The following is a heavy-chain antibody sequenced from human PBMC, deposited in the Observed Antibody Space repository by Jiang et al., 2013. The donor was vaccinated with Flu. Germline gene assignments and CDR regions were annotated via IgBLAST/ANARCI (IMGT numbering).Heavy chain of an antibody. CDR2: ISYDGSNK. CDR3: ARARDIVVAFYYGMDV. J-gene: IGHJ6*02. CDR1: GFTFSSYA. Sequence: AASGFTFSSYAMHWVRQAPGKGLEWVAVISYDGSNKYYADSVKGRFTISRDNSKNTLYLQMNSLRAEDTAVYYCARARDIVVAFYYGMDVWGQGTTVTVSS. D-gene: IGHD2-2*01. V-gene: IGHV3-30-3*01.